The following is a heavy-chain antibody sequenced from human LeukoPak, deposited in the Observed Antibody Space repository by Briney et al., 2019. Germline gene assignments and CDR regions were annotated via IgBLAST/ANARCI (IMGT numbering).Heavy chain of an antibody. CDR2: IIPILGMA. Sequence: SVKVSCKASGGTFSSYAISWVRQAPGQGLEWVGRIIPILGMANYAQKFQGRVTITADKSTSTAYIELSRLRSEDTDVYYCASQEIHQEDYYDNNGYYSGLGYWGQGTLVTVSS. CDR1: GGTFSSYA. J-gene: IGHJ4*02. V-gene: IGHV1-69*04. CDR3: ASQEIHQEDYYDNNGYYSGLGY. D-gene: IGHD3-22*01.